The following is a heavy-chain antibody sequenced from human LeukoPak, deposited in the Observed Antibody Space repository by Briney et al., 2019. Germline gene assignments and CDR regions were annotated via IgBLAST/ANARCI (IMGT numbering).Heavy chain of an antibody. Sequence: ASVKVSCKASGYTFTSSDINWVRQATGQGLEWMGWMNPNSGNTGYAQKFQGRVTMTRNTSISTAYMELSSLRSEDTAVYYYAREEEMVYGDFDYWGQGTLVTVSS. J-gene: IGHJ4*02. V-gene: IGHV1-8*01. D-gene: IGHD2-8*01. CDR1: GYTFTSSD. CDR2: MNPNSGNT. CDR3: AREEEMVYGDFDY.